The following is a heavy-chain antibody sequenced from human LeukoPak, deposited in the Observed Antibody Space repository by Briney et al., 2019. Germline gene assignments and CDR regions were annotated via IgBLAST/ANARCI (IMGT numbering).Heavy chain of an antibody. J-gene: IGHJ4*02. V-gene: IGHV3-21*01. CDR2: ISSSSSYV. CDR1: GFTFSSYS. D-gene: IGHD3-10*01. CDR3: ARAMVRGVIGY. Sequence: GGSLRLSCAASGFTFSSYSMNWVRQAPGKGLEWVSSISSSSSYVYYADSVKGRFTISRDNAKNSLYLQMNSLRAEDTAVYYCARAMVRGVIGYWGQGTLVTVSS.